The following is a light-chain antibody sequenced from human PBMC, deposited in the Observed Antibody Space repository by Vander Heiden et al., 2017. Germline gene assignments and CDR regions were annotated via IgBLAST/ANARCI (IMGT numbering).Light chain of an antibody. CDR1: GSNIGSNF. Sequence: QSALPPLSFASGTPGPRVTLSCSGGGSNIGSNFVYWFQQLPGTAPKFLSYRKGRRPSRVPDRFSGSKSGTSASLAISGLRSEDEATYFCATWDDSLTTVVFGGGTKLTVL. V-gene: IGLV1-47*01. CDR3: ATWDDSLTTVV. CDR2: RKG. J-gene: IGLJ2*01.